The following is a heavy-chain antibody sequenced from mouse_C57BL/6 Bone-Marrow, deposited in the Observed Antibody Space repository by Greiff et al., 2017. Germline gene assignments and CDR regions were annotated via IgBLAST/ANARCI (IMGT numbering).Heavy chain of an antibody. Sequence: QVQLQQSGAELMKPGASVKLSCKATGYTFTGYWIEWVKQRPGHGLEWIGEILPGIGSTNYNEKFKGKATFTADTTSNTAYMQLSSLTTEDSAIYYCARLGGGTGTSYFDYWGQGTTLTVSS. J-gene: IGHJ2*01. CDR2: ILPGIGST. CDR3: ARLGGGTGTSYFDY. V-gene: IGHV1-9*01. CDR1: GYTFTGYW. D-gene: IGHD4-1*01.